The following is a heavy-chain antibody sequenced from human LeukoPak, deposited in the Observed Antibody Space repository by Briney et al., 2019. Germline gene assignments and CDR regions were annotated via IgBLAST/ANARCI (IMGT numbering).Heavy chain of an antibody. CDR2: ISSSGSTI. D-gene: IGHD3-22*01. V-gene: IGHV3-11*01. CDR3: AKDPFGYYDTSGYFDY. Sequence: GGSLRLSCAASGFTFSDYYMSWIRQAPGKGLEWVSYISSSGSTIYYADSVKGRFTISRDNAKNSLYLQMNSLRAEDTAVYYCAKDPFGYYDTSGYFDYWGQGTLVTVSS. J-gene: IGHJ4*02. CDR1: GFTFSDYY.